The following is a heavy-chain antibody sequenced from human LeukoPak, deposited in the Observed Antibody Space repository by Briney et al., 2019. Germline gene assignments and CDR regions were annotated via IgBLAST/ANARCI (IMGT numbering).Heavy chain of an antibody. CDR2: IRYDGSNE. V-gene: IGHV3-30*02. Sequence: HSGGSLRVSCAASGFTFSSYGMHWVRQAPGKGLEWVAFIRYDGSNEYYADSVKGRFTISRDNSKNTLYLQMNSLRAEDTAVYYCAKQMVRGVTYFDYWGQGTLVTVSS. CDR3: AKQMVRGVTYFDY. J-gene: IGHJ4*02. CDR1: GFTFSSYG. D-gene: IGHD3-10*01.